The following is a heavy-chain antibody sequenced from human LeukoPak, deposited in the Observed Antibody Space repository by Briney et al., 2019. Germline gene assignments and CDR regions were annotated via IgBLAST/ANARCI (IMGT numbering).Heavy chain of an antibody. D-gene: IGHD4-17*01. CDR2: IISSSRSYI. CDR1: GFTFSDYY. CDR3: ARDSGSNGDFHAFDI. Sequence: GGSLRLSCAASGFTFSDYYMSWIRQAPGKGLEWVSSIISSSRSYIYYADSVKGRFTISRDNAKNSLFLQMNSLRAEDTAVYYCARDSGSNGDFHAFDIGGQGTMVTVSS. J-gene: IGHJ3*02. V-gene: IGHV3-11*06.